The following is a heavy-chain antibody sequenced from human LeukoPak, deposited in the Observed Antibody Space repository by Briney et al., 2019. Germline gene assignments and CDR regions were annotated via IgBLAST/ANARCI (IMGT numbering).Heavy chain of an antibody. CDR3: AKDQGDSSGYYLQNYFDY. Sequence: PGSSLRLSCAPSSFTFTIYCIHWVRQAPGKWLESVPFISYDGGNKYYAHSVKGGFTISRDNSKITLYLEMNNLRAEDRAVYYCAKDQGDSSGYYLQNYFDYWGQGALVTVSS. D-gene: IGHD3-22*01. V-gene: IGHV3-30*18. CDR2: ISYDGGNK. CDR1: SFTFTIYC. J-gene: IGHJ4*02.